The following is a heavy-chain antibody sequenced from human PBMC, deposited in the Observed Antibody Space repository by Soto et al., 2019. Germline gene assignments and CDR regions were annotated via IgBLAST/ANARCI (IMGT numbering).Heavy chain of an antibody. CDR3: ARGGGSPDALDF. V-gene: IGHV4-59*01. CDR1: RGYISTYY. J-gene: IGHJ3*01. Sequence: QVQLQESGPGLVKPSETLSLTCTVSRGYISTYYWSWIRQPPGKGLEYIGYVFHNGNTNYSPSLKSPVXIXLYXSMNQFSLKLSSLTAADTAVYYCARGGGSPDALDFWGRGTMVNVSS. CDR2: VFHNGNT. D-gene: IGHD5-12*01.